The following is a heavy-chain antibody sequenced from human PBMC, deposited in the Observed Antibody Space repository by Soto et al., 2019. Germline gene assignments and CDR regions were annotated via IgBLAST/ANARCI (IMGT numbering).Heavy chain of an antibody. V-gene: IGHV3-9*01. Sequence: GGSLRLSCVASGFNFDDSAMNWVRQVPGKGLEWVSGITWNSGHILYADSVKGRFTISRDNAKKSLYLELNSLRPEDTALYYCAKGRSSMIVVVMDYWGQGT. CDR1: GFNFDDSA. CDR2: ITWNSGHI. J-gene: IGHJ4*02. CDR3: AKGRSSMIVVVMDY. D-gene: IGHD3-22*01.